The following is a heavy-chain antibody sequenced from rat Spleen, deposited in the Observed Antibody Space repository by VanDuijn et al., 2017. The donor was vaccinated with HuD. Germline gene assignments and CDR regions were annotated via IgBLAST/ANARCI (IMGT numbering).Heavy chain of an antibody. CDR1: GFSLGTNG. J-gene: IGHJ2*01. CDR2: ISSGGNT. V-gene: IGHV2S8*01. CDR3: ARYNSGFDY. Sequence: QIQLKESGPGLVQPSQTLSLTCTVSGFSLGTNGVSWVRQPPGKGLEWIAAISSGGNTYYNSVLKSRLSISRDTSKSQVFLEINSLQTDDTGTYYCARYNSGFDYWGQGVMVTVSS. D-gene: IGHD4-3*01.